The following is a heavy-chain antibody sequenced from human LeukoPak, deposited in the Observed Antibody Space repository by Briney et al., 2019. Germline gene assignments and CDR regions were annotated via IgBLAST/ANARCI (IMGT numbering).Heavy chain of an antibody. Sequence: PSETLSLTCTVSGGSISSGSYYWSWIRQPAGKGLEWIGRIYTSGSTNYNPSLKSRVTISVDTSKNQFSLKLSSVTAADTAVYYCARQRGLDYWGQGTLVTVSS. CDR3: ARQRGLDY. CDR2: IYTSGST. J-gene: IGHJ4*02. V-gene: IGHV4-61*02. D-gene: IGHD3-16*01. CDR1: GGSISSGSYY.